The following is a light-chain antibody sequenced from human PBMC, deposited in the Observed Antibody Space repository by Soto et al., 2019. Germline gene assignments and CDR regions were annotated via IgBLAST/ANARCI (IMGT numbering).Light chain of an antibody. Sequence: QSALTQPRSVSGSPGQSVTISCTGTSSDVGGYNFVSWYQHHPGKAPKLMIHNVIQRPSGVPDRFSASKSGNTASLTISGLQAEDYSYYYCCSYAGSYPSVFGTGTKVAVL. J-gene: IGLJ1*01. V-gene: IGLV2-11*01. CDR1: SSDVGGYNF. CDR2: NVI. CDR3: CSYAGSYPSV.